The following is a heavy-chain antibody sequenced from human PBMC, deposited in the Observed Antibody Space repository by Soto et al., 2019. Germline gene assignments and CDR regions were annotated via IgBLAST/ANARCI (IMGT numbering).Heavy chain of an antibody. V-gene: IGHV3-23*01. Sequence: GGSLRISCAASGFTFSTFDMTWVRQAPGKGLEWVSLIRGVAGSTHYPDSVKGRFTISKDTSNNVLYLEMNSLRADDTAVYFCVKGAWLDYWGQGNMVTVSS. CDR3: VKGAWLDY. CDR2: IRGVAGST. J-gene: IGHJ4*02. CDR1: GFTFSTFD.